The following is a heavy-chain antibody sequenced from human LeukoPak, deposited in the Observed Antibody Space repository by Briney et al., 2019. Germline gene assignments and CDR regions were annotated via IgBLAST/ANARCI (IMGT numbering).Heavy chain of an antibody. V-gene: IGHV3-21*04. CDR3: ARGYSSGWTFDY. CDR2: ISSSSSYI. J-gene: IGHJ4*02. Sequence: GGSLRLSCAASGFTFSSYSMNWVRQAPGKGLEWVSSISSSSSYIYYADSVKGRFTISRDNAKNSLYLQMNSLRAEDTALYYCARGYSSGWTFDYWGQGTLVTVSS. CDR1: GFTFSSYS. D-gene: IGHD6-19*01.